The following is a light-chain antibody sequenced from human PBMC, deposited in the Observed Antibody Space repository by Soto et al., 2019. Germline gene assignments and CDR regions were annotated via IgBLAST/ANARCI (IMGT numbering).Light chain of an antibody. Sequence: QLVLTQTPSASASLGASVKLTCTLSIGHSTYAIAWHQQQPEKGPRYLMKLNSDGSHGKGDGIPDRFSGSSSGAERHLTISSLQSDDEADYYCQTWGTGIVVFGGGTKVTVL. CDR2: LNSDGSH. CDR3: QTWGTGIVV. CDR1: IGHSTYA. J-gene: IGLJ2*01. V-gene: IGLV4-69*01.